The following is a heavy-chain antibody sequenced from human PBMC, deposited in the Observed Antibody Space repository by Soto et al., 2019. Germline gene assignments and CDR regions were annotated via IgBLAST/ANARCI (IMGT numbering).Heavy chain of an antibody. CDR3: ARDLELAYCGGDCYSQAFDI. CDR1: GYTFTRYG. D-gene: IGHD2-21*02. J-gene: IGHJ3*02. V-gene: IGHV1-18*04. CDR2: ISAYNGNT. Sequence: GASVKVSFKASGYTFTRYGISWVRQAPGQGLEWMGWISAYNGNTNYAQKLQGRVTMTTDTSTSTAYMELRSLRSDDTAVYYCARDLELAYCGGDCYSQAFDIWGQGTMVTVSS.